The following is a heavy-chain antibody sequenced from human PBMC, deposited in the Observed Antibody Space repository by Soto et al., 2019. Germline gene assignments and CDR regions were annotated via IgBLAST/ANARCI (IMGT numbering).Heavy chain of an antibody. Sequence: SETLSLTCTVSGDSISSGNKYWGWIRQPPGKGLEWIGYIFSSGTTYYNPSLKSRLTMSLDASQNQFSLKLNSMTDADTAVYFCARVPSPFDYYYAMDVWGQGTTVTVSS. J-gene: IGHJ6*02. V-gene: IGHV4-30-4*01. CDR1: GDSISSGNKY. D-gene: IGHD3-16*01. CDR2: IFSSGTT. CDR3: ARVPSPFDYYYAMDV.